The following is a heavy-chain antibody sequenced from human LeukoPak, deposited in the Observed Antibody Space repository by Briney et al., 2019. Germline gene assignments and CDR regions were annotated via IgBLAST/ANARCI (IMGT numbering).Heavy chain of an antibody. CDR3: ARGEGYYGSGSFIDY. Sequence: ASVKVSCKASGYTFTGYYMHWVRQAPGQGREWMGWINPNSGGTNYAQKFQGWVTMTRDTSISTAYMELSRLRSDDTAVYYCARGEGYYGSGSFIDYWGQGTLVTVSS. CDR1: GYTFTGYY. V-gene: IGHV1-2*04. J-gene: IGHJ4*02. D-gene: IGHD3-10*01. CDR2: INPNSGGT.